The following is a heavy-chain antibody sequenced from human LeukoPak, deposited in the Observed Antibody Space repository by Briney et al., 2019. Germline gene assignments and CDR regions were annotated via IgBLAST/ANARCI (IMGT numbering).Heavy chain of an antibody. Sequence: GASLRLSCAASGFIFSNYAMSWVRQAPGKGLEWVSAITGSGGSTYYADSVKGRFTISRDNSKNTLYLQMNRLRAEDTAVYYCAKWGDYDVLTGYYVSDYWGQGTLVTVSS. CDR2: ITGSGGST. CDR3: AKWGDYDVLTGYYVSDY. CDR1: GFIFSNYA. V-gene: IGHV3-23*01. D-gene: IGHD3-9*01. J-gene: IGHJ4*02.